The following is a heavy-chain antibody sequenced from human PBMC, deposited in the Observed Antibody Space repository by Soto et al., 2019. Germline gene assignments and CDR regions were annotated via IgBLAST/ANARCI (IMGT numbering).Heavy chain of an antibody. CDR3: ARVGYCSSTPCWHIGYFEY. J-gene: IGHJ4*02. CDR1: GDSISSFY. V-gene: IGHV4-59*01. D-gene: IGHD2-2*01. CDR2: IFSSGST. Sequence: PSETLSLTCTVSGDSISSFYWTWIRQPPGKGLEWVGYIFSSGSTNYNPSLKSRVTISVDTSENQFSLKLTSVTAADTAVYYCARVGYCSSTPCWHIGYFEYWGQGTLVTVSS.